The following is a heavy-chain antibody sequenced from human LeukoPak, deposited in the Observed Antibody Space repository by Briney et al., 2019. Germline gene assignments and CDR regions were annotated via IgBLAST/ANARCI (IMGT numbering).Heavy chain of an antibody. D-gene: IGHD4-17*01. CDR3: ARHYGDYRYYFDY. V-gene: IGHV4-39*01. Sequence: SETLSLTCTVSGGSLSSSSYYWGWIRQPPGTGLEWLGSIYYSGSTYYNPSLKSRVTISVDTSKNQFSLKLSSVTAADTAVYYCARHYGDYRYYFDYWGQGTLVTVST. J-gene: IGHJ4*02. CDR1: GGSLSSSSYY. CDR2: IYYSGST.